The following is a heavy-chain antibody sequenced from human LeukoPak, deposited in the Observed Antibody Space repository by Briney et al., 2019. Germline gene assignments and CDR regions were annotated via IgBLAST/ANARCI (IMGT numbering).Heavy chain of an antibody. CDR2: IYYSGSP. J-gene: IGHJ5*02. D-gene: IGHD3-22*01. V-gene: IGHV4-59*01. Sequence: PSETLSLTCTVSGGSISSYYWNWIRQPAGKGLEWIGYIYYSGSPNYNPSLKSRVTISVDMSKNQFSLKLSSVTAADTAVYYCARENYDSSGYNNWFDPWGQGTLVTVSS. CDR3: ARENYDSSGYNNWFDP. CDR1: GGSISSYY.